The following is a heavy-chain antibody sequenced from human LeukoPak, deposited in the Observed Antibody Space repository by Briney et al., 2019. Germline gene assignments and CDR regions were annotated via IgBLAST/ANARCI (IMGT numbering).Heavy chain of an antibody. CDR3: ARVLGGSYPVDY. J-gene: IGHJ4*02. D-gene: IGHD1-26*01. CDR1: GGSISSYY. CDR2: IYYSGST. V-gene: IGHV4-59*01. Sequence: SETLSLTCTVSGGSISSYYWSWIRQPPGTGLEWIGYIYYSGSTNYNPSLKSRVTISVDTSKNQFSLKLSSVTAADTAVYYCARVLGGSYPVDYWGQGTLVTVSS.